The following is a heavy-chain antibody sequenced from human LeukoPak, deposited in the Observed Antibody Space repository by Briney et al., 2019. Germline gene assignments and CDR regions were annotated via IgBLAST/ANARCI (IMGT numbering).Heavy chain of an antibody. J-gene: IGHJ5*02. Sequence: ASVEVSCKASGYTFTSYGISWVRQAPGQGLEWMGWISAYNGNTNYAQKFQGRVTMTRNTSISTAYMELSSLRSEDTAVYYCARRPFRGLWGRVVAATRPYVWFDPWGQGTLVTVSS. CDR3: ARRPFRGLWGRVVAATRPYVWFDP. CDR1: GYTFTSYG. D-gene: IGHD2-15*01. CDR2: ISAYNGNT. V-gene: IGHV1-18*01.